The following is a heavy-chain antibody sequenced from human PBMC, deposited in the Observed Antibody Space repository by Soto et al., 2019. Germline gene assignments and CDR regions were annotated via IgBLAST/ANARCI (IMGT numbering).Heavy chain of an antibody. CDR2: ISSSSSTI. CDR1: GFTFSSYS. D-gene: IGHD3-9*01. Sequence: GGSLRLSCAASGFTFSSYSMNWVRQAPGKGLEWVSYISSSSSTIYYADSVKGRFTISRDNAKNSLYLQMNSLRDEDTAVYYCARAREYYDILTGYYSVPPHYGMDVWGQGTTVTVSS. V-gene: IGHV3-48*02. J-gene: IGHJ6*02. CDR3: ARAREYYDILTGYYSVPPHYGMDV.